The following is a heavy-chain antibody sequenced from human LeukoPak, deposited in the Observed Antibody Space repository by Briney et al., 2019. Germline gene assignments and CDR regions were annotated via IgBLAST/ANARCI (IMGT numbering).Heavy chain of an antibody. CDR1: GFTFSSYT. J-gene: IGHJ6*03. D-gene: IGHD2-2*01. Sequence: GGSLRLSCAASGFTFSSYTLHWVRQAPGEGLEWVAVAPYDGSIEKYADSVKGRFTIFRDNSKSTLYLQMSSLSGEDTAVYYCATSYPGTGYYMGVWGKGTTVIVSS. CDR2: APYDGSIE. CDR3: ATSYPGTGYYMGV. V-gene: IGHV3-30*15.